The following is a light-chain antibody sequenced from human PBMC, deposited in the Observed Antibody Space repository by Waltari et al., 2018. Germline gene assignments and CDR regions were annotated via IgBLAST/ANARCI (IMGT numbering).Light chain of an antibody. CDR1: SSDVGGYTS. J-gene: IGLJ1*01. CDR3: SSYTSSSTKV. Sequence: QSALTQPASVSGSPGQSITISCPGTSSDVGGYTSVSWYQQHPGKAPKLMIYEVSNRPSGVSNRFSGSKSGNTASLTISGLQAEDEADYYCSSYTSSSTKVFGTGTKVTVL. V-gene: IGLV2-14*01. CDR2: EVS.